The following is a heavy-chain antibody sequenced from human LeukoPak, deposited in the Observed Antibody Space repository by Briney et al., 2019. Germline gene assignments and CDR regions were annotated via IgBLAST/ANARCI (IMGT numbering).Heavy chain of an antibody. J-gene: IGHJ4*02. CDR1: GGSFSGYY. D-gene: IGHD1-26*01. CDR3: ARGIVGATMPFDY. Sequence: SETLSLTCAVYGGSFSGYYWSWIRQPPGKGLEWIGEINHSGSTNYNPSLKSRVTISVDTSKNQFSLKLSSVTAADTAVYYCARGIVGATMPFDYWGQGTLVTVSS. CDR2: INHSGST. V-gene: IGHV4-34*01.